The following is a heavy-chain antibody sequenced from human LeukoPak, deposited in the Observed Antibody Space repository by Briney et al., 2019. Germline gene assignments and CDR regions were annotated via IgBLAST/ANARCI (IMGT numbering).Heavy chain of an antibody. V-gene: IGHV3-7*04. CDR1: GFTFSSYW. CDR3: VRFPSSSFDY. J-gene: IGHJ4*02. CDR2: INLDGSEI. D-gene: IGHD6-13*01. Sequence: PGGSLRLSCAASGFTFSSYWMSWVRHAPGRGLEWVASINLDGSEINYVDSVKGRFTISRDNAKNSLYLQMNSLRAEDTAVYYCVRFPSSSFDYWGQGTLVTVSS.